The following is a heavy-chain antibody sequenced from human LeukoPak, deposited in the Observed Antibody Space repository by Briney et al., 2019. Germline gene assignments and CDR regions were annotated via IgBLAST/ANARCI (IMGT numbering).Heavy chain of an antibody. CDR1: GFTFNSYA. CDR3: AKGYDYVWGSYRSSYYGMDV. CDR2: ISGSGGST. J-gene: IGHJ6*02. D-gene: IGHD3-16*02. V-gene: IGHV3-23*01. Sequence: GGSLRLSCAASGFTFNSYAMSWVRQAPGKGLEWVSAISGSGGSTYYADSVKGRFTISRDNSKNTLYLQMNSLRAEDTAVYYCAKGYDYVWGSYRSSYYGMDVWGQGTTVTVSS.